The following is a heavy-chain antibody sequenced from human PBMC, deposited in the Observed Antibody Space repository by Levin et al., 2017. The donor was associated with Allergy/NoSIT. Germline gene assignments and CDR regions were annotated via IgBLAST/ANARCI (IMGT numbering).Heavy chain of an antibody. J-gene: IGHJ4*02. Sequence: GSLRLSCAASGFTFSSYAMSWVRQAPGKGLEWVSAISGSGGSTYYADSVKGRFTISRDNSKNTLYLQMNSLRAEDTAVYYCAKFTGGSGSSTDWGQGTLVTVSS. CDR3: AKFTGGSGSSTD. CDR1: GFTFSSYA. V-gene: IGHV3-23*01. CDR2: ISGSGGST. D-gene: IGHD3-10*01.